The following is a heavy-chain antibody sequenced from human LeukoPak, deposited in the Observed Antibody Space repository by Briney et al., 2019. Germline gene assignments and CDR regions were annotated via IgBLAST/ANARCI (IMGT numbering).Heavy chain of an antibody. CDR2: MNPNSGNT. D-gene: IGHD6-6*01. CDR3: ARSIAAQHDAFDI. CDR1: GYTFTSYD. Sequence: ASVKVSCKASGYTFTSYDINWVRQATGQGLEWMGWMNPNSGNTGYAQKFQGRVTITRNTSISTAYMELSSLRSEDTAVYYCARSIAAQHDAFDIWGQGTMVTVSS. V-gene: IGHV1-8*03. J-gene: IGHJ3*02.